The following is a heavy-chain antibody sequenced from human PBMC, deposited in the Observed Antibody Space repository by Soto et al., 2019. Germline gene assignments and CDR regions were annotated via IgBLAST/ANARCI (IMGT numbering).Heavy chain of an antibody. CDR3: AKTYYYETSGHYCDY. CDR1: GFIFSGYA. J-gene: IGHJ4*02. D-gene: IGHD3-22*01. CDR2: ISGSGDTT. V-gene: IGHV3-23*01. Sequence: GGSLRLSCAASGFIFSGYAMTWVRQAPGKGLEWVSLISGSGDTTDYADSVKGRFTISRDNSKNTVYMQMNSLRAEGTAVYYCAKTYYYETSGHYCDYWGQGTLVTVSS.